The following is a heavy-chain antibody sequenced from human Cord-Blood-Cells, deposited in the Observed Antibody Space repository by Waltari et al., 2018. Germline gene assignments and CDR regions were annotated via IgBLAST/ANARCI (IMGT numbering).Heavy chain of an antibody. CDR1: GFTFSSYS. V-gene: IGHV3-48*02. D-gene: IGHD6-13*01. J-gene: IGHJ4*02. CDR3: ARGEAAAGTRGDY. CDR2: ISSSSSTI. Sequence: EVQLVESGGGLVQPGGSLRLSCAASGFTFSSYSMNWVRQAPGKGLDVVSYISSSSSTIYYADSVKGRFTISRDNAKNSLYLQMNSLRDEDTAVYYCARGEAAAGTRGDYWGQGTLVTVSS.